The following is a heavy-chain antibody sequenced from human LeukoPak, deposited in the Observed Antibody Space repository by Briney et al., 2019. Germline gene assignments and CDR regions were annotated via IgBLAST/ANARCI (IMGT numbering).Heavy chain of an antibody. CDR1: GFTFSDYY. CDR2: IFSSSGT. CDR3: ARVGDYASGSYRQGFDY. V-gene: IGHV3-53*01. Sequence: PGGSLRLSCGASGFTFSDYYMAWVRQAPGKGLEWVSIIFSSSGTKYVDSVKGRFFISRDSSKNTLYLEMSFLRAEDTAVYYCARVGDYASGSYRQGFDYWGQGTLVTVSS. J-gene: IGHJ4*02. D-gene: IGHD3-16*02.